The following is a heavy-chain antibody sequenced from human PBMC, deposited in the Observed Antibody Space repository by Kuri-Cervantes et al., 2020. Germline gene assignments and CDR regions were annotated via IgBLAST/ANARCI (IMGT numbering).Heavy chain of an antibody. CDR3: ARDRSTWDSSSWYRGLWDYYYGMDV. CDR2: IYSGGST. CDR1: GFTVSSNY. D-gene: IGHD6-13*01. V-gene: IGHV3-66*01. J-gene: IGHJ6*02. Sequence: GGSLRLSCAASGFTVSSNYMSWVRQAPGKGLEWVSVIYSGGSTYYADSVKGRFTISRDNAKNSLYLQMDSLRAEDTAVYYCARDRSTWDSSSWYRGLWDYYYGMDVWGQGTTVTVSS.